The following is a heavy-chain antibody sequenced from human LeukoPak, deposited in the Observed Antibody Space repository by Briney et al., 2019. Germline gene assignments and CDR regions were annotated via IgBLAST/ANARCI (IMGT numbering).Heavy chain of an antibody. J-gene: IGHJ4*02. Sequence: GESPKISCKGSGNIFSNYWIGWVRQMPGKGLEWMGIIHVGESYIFYSPSFQGQVTISADKSISTAYLQWSSLKASDTAMYYCARHEGQYSGYDYELDYWGQGTLVTVSS. CDR1: GNIFSNYW. V-gene: IGHV5-51*01. CDR3: ARHEGQYSGYDYELDY. CDR2: IHVGESYI. D-gene: IGHD5-12*01.